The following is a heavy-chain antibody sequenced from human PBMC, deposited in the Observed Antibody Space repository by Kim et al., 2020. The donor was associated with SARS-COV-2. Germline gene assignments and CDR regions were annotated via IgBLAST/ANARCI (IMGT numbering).Heavy chain of an antibody. CDR1: GFTVSSNY. CDR2: IYSGGST. V-gene: IGHV3-66*02. J-gene: IGHJ6*02. D-gene: IGHD3-22*01. Sequence: GGSLRLSCAASGFTVSSNYMSWVRQAPGKGLEWVSVIYSGGSTYYADSVKGRFTISRDNSKNTLYLQMNSLRAEDTAVYYCARDTYYYDSSGYPLYYYGMDVWGQGTTVTVSS. CDR3: ARDTYYYDSSGYPLYYYGMDV.